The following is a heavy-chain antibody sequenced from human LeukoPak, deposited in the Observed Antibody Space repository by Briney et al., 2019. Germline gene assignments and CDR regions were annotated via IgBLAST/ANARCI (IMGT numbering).Heavy chain of an antibody. J-gene: IGHJ4*02. D-gene: IGHD3-10*01. CDR2: ISYDGSNK. V-gene: IGHV3-30-3*01. Sequence: GGSLRLSCAASGFTFSSYAMSWVRQAPGKGLEWVAVISYDGSNKYYADSVKGRFTISRDNSKNTLYLQMNSLRAEDTAVYYCARLSYYGSGSCIDYWGQGTLVTVSS. CDR1: GFTFSSYA. CDR3: ARLSYYGSGSCIDY.